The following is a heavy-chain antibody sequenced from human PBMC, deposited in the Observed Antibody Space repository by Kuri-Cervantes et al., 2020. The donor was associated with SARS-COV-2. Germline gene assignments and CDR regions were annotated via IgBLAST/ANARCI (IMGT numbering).Heavy chain of an antibody. V-gene: IGHV3-30-3*01. CDR3: ARVLWFGDPPDY. J-gene: IGHJ4*02. Sequence: GESLKISCAASGFTFDDYAMHWVRQAPGKGLEWVAVISYDGSNKYYADSVKGRFTISRDNSKNTLYLQMNSLRAEDTAVYYCARVLWFGDPPDYWGQGTLVTVSS. CDR2: ISYDGSNK. D-gene: IGHD3-10*01. CDR1: GFTFDDYA.